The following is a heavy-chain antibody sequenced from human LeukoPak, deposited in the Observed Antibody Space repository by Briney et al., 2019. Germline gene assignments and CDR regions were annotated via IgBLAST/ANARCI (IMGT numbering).Heavy chain of an antibody. CDR1: GGSFSGYY. Sequence: SETLSLTCAVYGGSFSGYYWSWIRQPPGKGLEWIGEINHSGSTNYNPSLKSRVTTSVDTSKNQFSLKLSSVTAADTAVYYCARKLRGIAVAGAVAGRYFDYWGQGTLVTVSS. CDR3: ARKLRGIAVAGAVAGRYFDY. D-gene: IGHD6-19*01. CDR2: INHSGST. J-gene: IGHJ4*02. V-gene: IGHV4-34*01.